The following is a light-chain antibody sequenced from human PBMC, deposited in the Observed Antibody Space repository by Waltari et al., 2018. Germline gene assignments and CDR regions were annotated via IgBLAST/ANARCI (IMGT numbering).Light chain of an antibody. CDR3: QSYDSSLLGSV. V-gene: IGLV1-40*01. Sequence: QSGLTQSPSASGAPGQSVTISFTGTTSNIRADSGVHWYQVLQGTAPKLLIFGNNHRPSGVPDRFSGSKSGTSASLPITGLQAEDEADYDRQSYDSSLLGSVFGGGTKLAVL. CDR1: TSNIRADSG. J-gene: IGLJ2*01. CDR2: GNN.